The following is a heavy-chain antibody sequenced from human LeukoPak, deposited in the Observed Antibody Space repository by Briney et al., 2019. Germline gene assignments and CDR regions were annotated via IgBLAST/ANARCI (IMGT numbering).Heavy chain of an antibody. D-gene: IGHD5-18*01. CDR3: AKDQTAMVPYYYYGMDV. J-gene: IGHJ6*02. Sequence: QPGGSLRLPCAASGFTFSSYAMSWVRQAPGKGLEWVSAISGSGGSTYYADSVKGRFTISRDNSKNTLYLQMNSLRAEDTAVYYCAKDQTAMVPYYYYGMDVWGQGTTVTVSS. CDR1: GFTFSSYA. CDR2: ISGSGGST. V-gene: IGHV3-23*01.